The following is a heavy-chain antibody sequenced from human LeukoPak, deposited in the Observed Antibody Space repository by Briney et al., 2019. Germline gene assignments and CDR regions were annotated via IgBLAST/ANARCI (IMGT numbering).Heavy chain of an antibody. CDR3: ARRRYYDSSGYLD. Sequence: SQTLSLTCTVSGDSVSRSDSYWDWIRQPPGKGLEWIGTIYYSGRTYYSPSLKSRVTISVDTSNNQSSLNLSSVTAADTALYFCARRRYYDSSGYLDWGQGTLVTVSS. J-gene: IGHJ1*01. D-gene: IGHD3-22*01. CDR2: IYYSGRT. CDR1: GDSVSRSDSY. V-gene: IGHV4-39*01.